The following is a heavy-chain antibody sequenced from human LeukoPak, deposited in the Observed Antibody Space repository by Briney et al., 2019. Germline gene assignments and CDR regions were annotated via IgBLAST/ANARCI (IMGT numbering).Heavy chain of an antibody. CDR2: INPSGGST. Sequence: ASVTVPCTASGYTFTSYYMHWVRQAPGQGLEWMGIINPSGGSTSYAQKFQGRVTMTRDTSTSTVYMELSSLRSEDTAVYYCARVLTSSGYYPPRYGMDVWGQGTTVTVSS. D-gene: IGHD3-22*01. V-gene: IGHV1-46*01. CDR3: ARVLTSSGYYPPRYGMDV. J-gene: IGHJ6*02. CDR1: GYTFTSYY.